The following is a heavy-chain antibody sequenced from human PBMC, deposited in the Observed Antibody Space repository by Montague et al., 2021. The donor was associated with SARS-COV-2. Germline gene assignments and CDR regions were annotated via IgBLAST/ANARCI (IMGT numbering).Heavy chain of an antibody. V-gene: IGHV3-23*03. CDR3: ATNKYCTLHDCLHGRHYFDH. D-gene: IGHD2-8*01. J-gene: IGHJ4*02. CDR2: IYSGGRST. CDR1: GFTFISFA. Sequence: SLRLSCAASGFTFISFAMGWVRQAPGKGLEWVSDIYSGGRSTFDXYSXKGLFTISRDNSKNTLYLQMNSLRAEDTAVYYCATNKYCTLHDCLHGRHYFDHWGQGTLVTVSS.